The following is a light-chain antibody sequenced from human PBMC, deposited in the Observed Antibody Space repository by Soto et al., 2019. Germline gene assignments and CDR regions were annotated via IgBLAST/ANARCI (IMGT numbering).Light chain of an antibody. Sequence: AIRMTQSPSSFSASTGDRVTITCRASQGISSYLAWYQQKPGKAPKLLIYAASTLQSGVPSRFSGSGSGTDFTLTISCLQSEDFANSYCQQYYSYPLTFGQGTKVEIK. V-gene: IGKV1-8*01. CDR1: QGISSY. J-gene: IGKJ1*01. CDR3: QQYYSYPLT. CDR2: AAS.